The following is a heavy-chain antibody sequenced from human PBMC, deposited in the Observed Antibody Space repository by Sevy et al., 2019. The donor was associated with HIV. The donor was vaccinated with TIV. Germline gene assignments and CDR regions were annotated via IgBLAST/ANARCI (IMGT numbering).Heavy chain of an antibody. V-gene: IGHV3-21*01. CDR3: ARDLRIVVPAYPRFDY. CDR2: ISSSSSYI. J-gene: IGHJ4*02. Sequence: GGSLRLSCAASAFTFSSYSMNWVRQAPGKGLEWVSSISSSSSYIYYADSVKGRFTISRDNAKNSLYLQMNSLRAEDTAVYYCARDLRIVVPAYPRFDYWGQGTLVTVSS. D-gene: IGHD2-2*01. CDR1: AFTFSSYS.